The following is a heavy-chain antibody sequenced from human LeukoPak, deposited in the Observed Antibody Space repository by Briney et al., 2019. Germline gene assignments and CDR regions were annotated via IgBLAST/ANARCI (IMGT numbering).Heavy chain of an antibody. Sequence: GGSLRLSCAASGFTFSNSDMHWVRQAPGKGLEWVAFIRYDGSNQYYADSVKGRFTISRDNSKNTLYVQMNSLRAEDTAVYYCAKDPRGSGSYYYYMDVWGKGITVTVSS. D-gene: IGHD3-10*01. CDR1: GFTFSNSD. CDR2: IRYDGSNQ. CDR3: AKDPRGSGSYYYYMDV. V-gene: IGHV3-30*02. J-gene: IGHJ6*03.